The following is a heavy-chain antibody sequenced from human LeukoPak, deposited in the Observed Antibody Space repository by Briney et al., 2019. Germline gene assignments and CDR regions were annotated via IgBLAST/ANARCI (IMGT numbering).Heavy chain of an antibody. CDR3: ARLRVGGKRQCYYDTKRGGYYFDY. J-gene: IGHJ4*02. CDR1: GDSINSYY. D-gene: IGHD3-22*01. CDR2: IYYSGIT. Sequence: SETLSLTCTVSGDSINSYYWSWVRQPPGKGLEWIGYIYYSGITNYNPSLKSRVTISVDTSKNQLPLKLSSVTAADTAVYYCARLRVGGKRQCYYDTKRGGYYFDYWGQGTLVTVSS. V-gene: IGHV4-59*08.